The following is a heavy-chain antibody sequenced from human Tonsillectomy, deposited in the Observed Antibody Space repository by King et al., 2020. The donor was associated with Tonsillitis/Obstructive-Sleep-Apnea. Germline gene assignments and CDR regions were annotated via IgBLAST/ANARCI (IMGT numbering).Heavy chain of an antibody. Sequence: VQLVESGGGLVQPGGSLRLSCAASRFTFSSYEMNWVRQAPGKGLEWVSYISSSGSTIYYADSVKGRFTISRDNAKNSLYLQMNSLRAEDTAVYYCARDTYYYDSSGFDYWAQGTLVTVSS. D-gene: IGHD3-22*01. CDR3: ARDTYYYDSSGFDY. V-gene: IGHV3-48*03. CDR2: ISSSGSTI. J-gene: IGHJ4*02. CDR1: RFTFSSYE.